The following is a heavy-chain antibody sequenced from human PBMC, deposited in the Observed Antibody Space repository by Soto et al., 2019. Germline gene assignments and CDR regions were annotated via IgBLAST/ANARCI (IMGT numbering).Heavy chain of an antibody. CDR1: GVSIGSDAYY. V-gene: IGHV4-31*11. J-gene: IGHJ4*02. CDR3: ARYRFTATWSKFDY. Sequence: PSETLYLTCAVSGVSIGSDAYYWSWIRQHPGKGLEWVGFISHRGNNYYNPSCKSRLTLSVDMSKNQFSLKLTSVTAADTAVYFCARYRFTATWSKFDYWGQGTLVTGSS. D-gene: IGHD3-16*02. CDR2: ISHRGNN.